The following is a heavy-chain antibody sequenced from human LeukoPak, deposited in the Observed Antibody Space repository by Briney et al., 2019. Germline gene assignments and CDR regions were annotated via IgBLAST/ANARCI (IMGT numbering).Heavy chain of an antibody. J-gene: IGHJ4*02. V-gene: IGHV3-7*01. CDR3: ASERPSSSWYDY. CDR2: IYQDGSEK. Sequence: EGSLRLSCAASGFTFSRNLMTWVRQAPGKGLEWVANIYQDGSEKYYVDSVRGRFTISRDNAKNTLYLQMNSLRAEDTAVYFCASERPSSSWYDYWGQGTLVTVSS. D-gene: IGHD6-13*01. CDR1: GFTFSRNL.